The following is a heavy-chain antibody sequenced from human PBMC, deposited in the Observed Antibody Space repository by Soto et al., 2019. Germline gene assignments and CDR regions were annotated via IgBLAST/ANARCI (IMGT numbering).Heavy chain of an antibody. D-gene: IGHD3-22*01. V-gene: IGHV1-18*04. Sequence: QVQLVQSGAEVKKPGASVKVSCKASGYTFTSYGISWVRQAPGQGLEWMGWISAYNGNTNYAQKLQGRVTMTTDTATRTAYMELRSLRCDDTAVYYCARDRGLYYDSSGYSCFDCWGQGTLVTVSS. CDR3: ARDRGLYYDSSGYSCFDC. CDR1: GYTFTSYG. CDR2: ISAYNGNT. J-gene: IGHJ4*02.